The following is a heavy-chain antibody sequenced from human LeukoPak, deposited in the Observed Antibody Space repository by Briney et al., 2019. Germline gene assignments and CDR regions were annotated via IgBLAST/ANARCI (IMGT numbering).Heavy chain of an antibody. D-gene: IGHD5-12*01. V-gene: IGHV4-61*01. CDR3: ARSYSAMTGGGAPHWFDP. CDR2: MYYSGST. J-gene: IGHJ5*02. Sequence: SETLSLTCTVSGGSVSSGSYYWSWIRQPPGKGLEWIGYMYYSGSTNYNPSLKSRVTISVDTSKNQFSLKLSSVTAADTAVYYCARSYSAMTGGGAPHWFDPWGQGTLVTVSS. CDR1: GGSVSSGSYY.